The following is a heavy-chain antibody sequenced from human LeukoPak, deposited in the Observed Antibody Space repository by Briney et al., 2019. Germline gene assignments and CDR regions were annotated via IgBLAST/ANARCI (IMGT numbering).Heavy chain of an antibody. Sequence: ASVTVSCKASGYTFTGYYMHWVRQAPGQGLEWMGWINPNSGGTNYAHKFQGRVTMTRDTSISTAFMELSSCGPDDQAGYYCSRWGRAVATTAGADYWGEGTLVTVSS. D-gene: IGHD5-12*01. J-gene: IGHJ4*02. CDR2: INPNSGGT. CDR1: GYTFTGYY. V-gene: IGHV1-2*02. CDR3: SRWGRAVATTAGADY.